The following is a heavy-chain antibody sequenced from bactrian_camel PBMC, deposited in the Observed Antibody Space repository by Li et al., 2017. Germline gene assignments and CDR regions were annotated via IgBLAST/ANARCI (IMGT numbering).Heavy chain of an antibody. CDR3: AALRTGQSIYCGLHRTRYEYDY. D-gene: IGHD3*01. Sequence: VQLVESGGGSVQTGGSLRLSCTASGTTIRMRSMGWFRRAPGKEREGIAGMSPSGTTRYADSVKGRFTISRDNAKNTVYLEMNSLRPEDTAMYYCAALRTGQSIYCGLHRTRYEYDYWGQGTQVTVS. J-gene: IGHJ4*01. V-gene: IGHV3S53*01. CDR1: GTTIRMRS. CDR2: MSPSGTT.